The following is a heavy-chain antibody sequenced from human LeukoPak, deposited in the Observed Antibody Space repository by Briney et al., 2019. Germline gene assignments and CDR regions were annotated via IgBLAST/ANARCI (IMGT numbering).Heavy chain of an antibody. CDR3: ATSLGAGSDAFAL. CDR2: INTNTGRP. Sequence: ASVKVSCKASGYNFTNYALNGVRQTPGQGREWMGWINTNTGRPTYGQGFTSRFVFSLDTSVSTAFLQITTLKPADTAIYYCATSLGAGSDAFALWGQGPMVTVSS. J-gene: IGHJ3*01. D-gene: IGHD6-13*01. V-gene: IGHV7-4-1*02. CDR1: GYNFTNYA.